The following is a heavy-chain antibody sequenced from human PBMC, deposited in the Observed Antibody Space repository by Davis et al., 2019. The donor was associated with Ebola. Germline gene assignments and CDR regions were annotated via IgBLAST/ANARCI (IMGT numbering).Heavy chain of an antibody. Sequence: SETLSLTCTVSGGSISSYYWSWIRQPPWKGLEWIGYIYYSGSTNYNPSLKSRVTISVDTSKNQFSLKLSSVTASDTALYYCASRSGYGMDVWGQGTTVTVSS. D-gene: IGHD1-14*01. V-gene: IGHV4-59*01. CDR2: IYYSGST. CDR3: ASRSGYGMDV. J-gene: IGHJ6*02. CDR1: GGSISSYY.